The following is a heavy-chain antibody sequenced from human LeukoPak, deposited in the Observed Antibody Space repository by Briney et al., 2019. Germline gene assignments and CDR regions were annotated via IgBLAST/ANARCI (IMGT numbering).Heavy chain of an antibody. D-gene: IGHD1-26*01. CDR3: AKVVGAFDY. J-gene: IGHJ4*02. CDR2: INSDGSST. Sequence: PGGSLRLSCAASGFTFSSYWMYWVRQAPGKGLLWVSRINSDGSSTTYADSVKGRFSISRDNAKNTLYLHMNSLRAEDTALYYCAKVVGAFDYWGQGTLVTVSS. V-gene: IGHV3-74*01. CDR1: GFTFSSYW.